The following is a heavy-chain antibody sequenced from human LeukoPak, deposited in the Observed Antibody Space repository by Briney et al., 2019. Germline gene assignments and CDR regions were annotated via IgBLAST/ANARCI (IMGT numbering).Heavy chain of an antibody. CDR2: GNTVSSYI. D-gene: IGHD3-22*01. CDR3: ARLRRNSDRSDFFYYYDH. Sequence: PGGSLRLSCAASGCTFSDYSMNWVRQAPGKGLEWGASGNTVSSYIYYADSMRGRFTISRDNAKNSLFLQMNSLRAEDSAVSYCARLRRNSDRSDFFYYYDHWGQGTLVTVSS. V-gene: IGHV3-21*01. J-gene: IGHJ4*02. CDR1: GCTFSDYS.